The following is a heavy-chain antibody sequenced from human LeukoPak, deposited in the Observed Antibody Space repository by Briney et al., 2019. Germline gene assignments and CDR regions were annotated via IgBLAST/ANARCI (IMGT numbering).Heavy chain of an antibody. V-gene: IGHV3-21*04. CDR2: ISRSSSYI. J-gene: IGHJ4*02. CDR3: VKDSPPRYSGSPPAY. D-gene: IGHD1-26*01. Sequence: GGSLRLSCAASGFTFSAYDIHWVRQAPGKGLEWVSSISRSSSYIYYADSVKGRFALSRDNAKNSLYLQMNSLRADDTAVYYCVKDSPPRYSGSPPAYWGQGTLVTVSS. CDR1: GFTFSAYD.